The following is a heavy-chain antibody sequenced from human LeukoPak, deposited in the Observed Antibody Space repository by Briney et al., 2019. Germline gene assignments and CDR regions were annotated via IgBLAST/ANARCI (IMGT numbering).Heavy chain of an antibody. V-gene: IGHV4-59*08. CDR2: IYYSGST. D-gene: IGHD6-19*01. Sequence: SETLSLTCTVSGGSISSYYWSWIRQPPGKGLEWIGYIYYSGSTNYNPSLKSRVTISVDTSKNQFSLKLSSVTAADTAVYYCARHSTSSGWLQYYFDYWGQGTLVTVSS. CDR1: GGSISSYY. J-gene: IGHJ4*02. CDR3: ARHSTSSGWLQYYFDY.